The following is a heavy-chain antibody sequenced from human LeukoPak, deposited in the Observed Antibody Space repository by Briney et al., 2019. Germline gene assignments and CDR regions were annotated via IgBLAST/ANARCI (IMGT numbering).Heavy chain of an antibody. D-gene: IGHD2-15*01. CDR3: ARESGLSAFDY. CDR1: GFTVSSNY. CDR2: TRNKANSYTT. V-gene: IGHV3-72*01. J-gene: IGHJ4*02. Sequence: GGSLRLSCAASGFTVSSNYMDWVRQAPGKGLEWVGRTRNKANSYTTEYAASVKGRFTISRDDSKNSLYLQMNSLKTEDTAVYYCARESGLSAFDYWGQETLVTVSS.